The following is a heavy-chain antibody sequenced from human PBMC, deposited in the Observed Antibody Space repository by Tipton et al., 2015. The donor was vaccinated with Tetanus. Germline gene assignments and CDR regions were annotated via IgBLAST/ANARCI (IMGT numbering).Heavy chain of an antibody. J-gene: IGHJ3*02. D-gene: IGHD3-16*01. Sequence: GLVKPSQTLSLTCXISGDSVSXXTDAXXWIXXXPSXXXEWXGRTXSRSKWYNDYALTVKSRITINPETXXNQFSLQLKSVTPEDTAMYYCVRDSGLGLDAFDIWGRGTMVTVSS. V-gene: IGHV6-1*01. CDR1: GDSVSXXTDA. CDR2: TXSRSKWYN. CDR3: VRDSGLGLDAFDI.